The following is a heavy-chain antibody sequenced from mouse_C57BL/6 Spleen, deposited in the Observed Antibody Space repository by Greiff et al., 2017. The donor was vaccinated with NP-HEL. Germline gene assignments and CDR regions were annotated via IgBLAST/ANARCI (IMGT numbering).Heavy chain of an antibody. CDR1: GYTFTSYW. CDR3: ARWHYGSSYAMDY. D-gene: IGHD1-1*01. J-gene: IGHJ4*01. Sequence: QVQLKQPGAELVKPGASVKLSCKASGYTFTSYWMHWVKQRPGQGLEWIGMIHPNSGSTNYNEKFKSKATLTVDKSASTAYMQLSSLTSEDSAVYYCARWHYGSSYAMDYWGQGTSVTVSS. V-gene: IGHV1-64*01. CDR2: IHPNSGST.